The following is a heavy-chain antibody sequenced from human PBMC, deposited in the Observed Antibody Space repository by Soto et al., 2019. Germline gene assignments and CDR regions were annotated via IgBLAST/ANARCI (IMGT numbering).Heavy chain of an antibody. J-gene: IGHJ6*02. V-gene: IGHV1-3*01. CDR3: ARVVPYDILTGYYKGYYGMDV. CDR1: GYTFTSYA. D-gene: IGHD3-9*01. CDR2: INAGNGNT. Sequence: DSVKVSCKASGYTFTSYAMHWVRQAPGQRLEWMGWINAGNGNTKYSQKFQGRVTITRDTSASTAYMELSSLRSEDTAVYYCARVVPYDILTGYYKGYYGMDVWGQGTTVTVSS.